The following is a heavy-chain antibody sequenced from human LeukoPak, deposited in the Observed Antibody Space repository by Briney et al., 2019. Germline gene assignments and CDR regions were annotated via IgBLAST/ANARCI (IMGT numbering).Heavy chain of an antibody. CDR3: AGITYYYDSSGYYDY. CDR2: IYSGGST. Sequence: GGFLRLSCAASGFTVSSNYMSWVRQAPGKGLEWVSVIYSGGSTYYADSVKGRFTISRDNSKNTLYLQMNSLRAEDTAVYYCAGITYYYDSSGYYDYWGQGTLVTVSS. D-gene: IGHD3-22*01. J-gene: IGHJ4*02. V-gene: IGHV3-53*01. CDR1: GFTVSSNY.